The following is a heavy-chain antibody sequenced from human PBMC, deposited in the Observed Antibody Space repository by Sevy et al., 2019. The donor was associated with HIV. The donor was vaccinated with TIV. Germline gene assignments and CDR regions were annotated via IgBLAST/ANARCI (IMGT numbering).Heavy chain of an antibody. J-gene: IGHJ5*02. D-gene: IGHD3-22*01. CDR1: GGSISSSSYY. V-gene: IGHV4-39*01. Sequence: SETLSLTCTVSGGSISSSSYYWGWIRQPPGKGLEWIGSIYYSGSTYYNPSLKSRVTISVDTSKNRFSLKLSSVTAADTAVYYCARLYYYDSSGYYSPNWFGPWGQGTLVTVSS. CDR3: ARLYYYDSSGYYSPNWFGP. CDR2: IYYSGST.